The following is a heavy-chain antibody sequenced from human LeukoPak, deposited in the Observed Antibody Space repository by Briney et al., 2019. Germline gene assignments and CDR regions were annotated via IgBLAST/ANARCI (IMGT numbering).Heavy chain of an antibody. CDR1: GFTFSSYG. CDR3: ARDGWELLSYDAFDI. J-gene: IGHJ3*02. D-gene: IGHD1-26*01. CDR2: IWYDGSNK. Sequence: GGSLRLSCAASGFTFSSYGMHWVRQAPGKGLEGVAVIWYDGSNKYYADSVKGRFTISRDNSKNTLYLQMNSLRAEDTAVYYCARDGWELLSYDAFDIWGQGTMVTVSS. V-gene: IGHV3-33*01.